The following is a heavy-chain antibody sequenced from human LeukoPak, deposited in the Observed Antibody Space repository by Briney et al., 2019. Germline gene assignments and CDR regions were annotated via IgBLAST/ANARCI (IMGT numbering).Heavy chain of an antibody. CDR2: ISAYNGNT. J-gene: IGHJ5*02. D-gene: IGHD2-15*01. V-gene: IGHV1-18*04. CDR1: GYTFTSYG. Sequence: ASVKVSRKASGYTFTSYGISWVRQAPGQGLEWMGWISAYNGNTNYAQKLQGRVTMTTDTSTSTAYMELRSLRSDDTAVYYCARDLVVVAATSPFDPWGQGTLVTVSS. CDR3: ARDLVVVAATSPFDP.